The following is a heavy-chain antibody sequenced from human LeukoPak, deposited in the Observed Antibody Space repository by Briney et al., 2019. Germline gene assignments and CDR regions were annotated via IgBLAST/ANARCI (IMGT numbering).Heavy chain of an antibody. CDR2: ISSSSSYI. CDR1: GFTFSSYS. Sequence: GGSLRLSCAASGFTFSSYSMNWVRQAPGKGLEWVSSISSSSSYIYYADSVKGRFTISRGNAKNSLYLQMNSLRAEDTAVYYCASRGGSSTSCYKYWGQGTLVTVSS. V-gene: IGHV3-21*01. D-gene: IGHD2-2*02. CDR3: ASRGGSSTSCYKY. J-gene: IGHJ4*02.